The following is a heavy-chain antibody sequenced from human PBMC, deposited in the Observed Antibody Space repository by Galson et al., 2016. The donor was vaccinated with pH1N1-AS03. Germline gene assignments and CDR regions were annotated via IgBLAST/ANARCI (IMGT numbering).Heavy chain of an antibody. V-gene: IGHV5-51*01. CDR3: SRHDVTAGADH. D-gene: IGHD5-18*01. J-gene: IGHJ4*02. CDR2: IFPGDSDT. CDR1: GYTFTKYW. Sequence: QSGAEVKKPGESLKISRKGSGYTFTKYWIGWVRQMPGKGLEWMGIIFPGDSDTRYRPSFQGQVTISSDTSISTVYLQWSSLKSSDTAIYYCSRHDVTAGADHWGQGTLVTVSS.